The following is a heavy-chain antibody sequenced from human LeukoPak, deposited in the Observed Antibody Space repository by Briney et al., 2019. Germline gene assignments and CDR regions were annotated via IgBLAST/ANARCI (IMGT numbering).Heavy chain of an antibody. D-gene: IGHD3-10*01. CDR2: IIPIFGTA. CDR1: GGTFSSYA. J-gene: IGHJ5*02. Sequence: ASVKVSCKASGGTFSSYAISWVRQAPGQGLEWMGGIIPIFGTANYAQKFQGRVTITADESTSTAYMELSSLRSEDTAVYYCARVMVRGVRHWFGPWGQGTLVTVSS. CDR3: ARVMVRGVRHWFGP. V-gene: IGHV1-69*13.